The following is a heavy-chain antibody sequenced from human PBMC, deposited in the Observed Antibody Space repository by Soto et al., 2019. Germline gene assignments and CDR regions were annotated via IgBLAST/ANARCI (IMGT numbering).Heavy chain of an antibody. Sequence: EVQLVESGGVVVQPGGSLRLSCAASGFTFDDYTMHWVRQAPGKGLEWVSLISWDGGSTYYADSVKGRFTISRDNSKNSLYLQMNSLRTEDTALYYCAKGTTPYSSGWFWFEPWGQGTLVTVSS. CDR2: ISWDGGST. CDR3: AKGTTPYSSGWFWFEP. J-gene: IGHJ5*02. D-gene: IGHD6-19*01. CDR1: GFTFDDYT. V-gene: IGHV3-43*01.